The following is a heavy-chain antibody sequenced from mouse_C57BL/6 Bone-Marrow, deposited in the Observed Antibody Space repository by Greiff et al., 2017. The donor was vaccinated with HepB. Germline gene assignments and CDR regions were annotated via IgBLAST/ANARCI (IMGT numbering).Heavy chain of an antibody. CDR1: GYTFTSYW. D-gene: IGHD1-1*01. V-gene: IGHV1-52*01. CDR2: IDPSDSET. Sequence: QVQLKQPRAELVRPGSSVKLSCKASGYTFTSYWMHWVKQRPIQGLEWIGNIDPSDSETHYNQKFKGKATLTVDKSSSTAYMQLSSLTSEDSVVYYCALFITTVVATGYFDYWGQGNTLTVSS. J-gene: IGHJ2*01. CDR3: ALFITTVVATGYFDY.